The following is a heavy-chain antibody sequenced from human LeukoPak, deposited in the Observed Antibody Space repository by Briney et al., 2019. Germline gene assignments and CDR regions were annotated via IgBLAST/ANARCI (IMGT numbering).Heavy chain of an antibody. D-gene: IGHD2-2*01. J-gene: IGHJ4*02. V-gene: IGHV3-48*01. CDR1: GFTFSDYS. Sequence: GGSLRLSCAASGFTFSDYSMNWVRQAPGKGLEWISYVGISSGNTKYADSVKGRFTISGDKAKNSLYLQMNSLRVEDTAVYYCARDTKYAFDNWGQGTLVSVAS. CDR3: ARDTKYAFDN. CDR2: VGISSGNT.